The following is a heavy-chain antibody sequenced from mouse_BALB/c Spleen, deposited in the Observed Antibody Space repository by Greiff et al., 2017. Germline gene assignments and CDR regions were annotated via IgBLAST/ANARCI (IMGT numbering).Heavy chain of an antibody. CDR1: GFTFSDYY. Sequence: EVQLQQSGGGLVKPGGSLKLSCAASGFTFSDYYMYWVRQTPEKRLEWVATISDGGSYTYYPDSVKGRFTISRDNAKNNLYLQMSSLKSEDTAMYYCARGGDGRGFAYWGQGTLVTVSA. CDR3: ARGGDGRGFAY. J-gene: IGHJ3*01. CDR2: ISDGGSYT. D-gene: IGHD3-1*01. V-gene: IGHV5-4*02.